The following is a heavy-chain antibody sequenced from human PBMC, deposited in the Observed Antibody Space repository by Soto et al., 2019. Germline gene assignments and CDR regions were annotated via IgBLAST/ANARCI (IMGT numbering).Heavy chain of an antibody. Sequence: QVQLVQSGAEVKKPGSSVKVSCKASGGTFSSYAISWVRQAPGQGLEWMGGIIPIFGTANYAQKFQGRVTITADDSTSTADMELSIRRPQDTAMYYCAGGGSGWYNYWGQGTLVTVSS. V-gene: IGHV1-69*01. CDR3: AGGGSGWYNY. CDR2: IIPIFGTA. D-gene: IGHD6-19*01. CDR1: GGTFSSYA. J-gene: IGHJ4*02.